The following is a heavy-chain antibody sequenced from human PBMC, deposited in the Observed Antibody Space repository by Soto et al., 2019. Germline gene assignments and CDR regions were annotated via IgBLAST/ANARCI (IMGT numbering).Heavy chain of an antibody. CDR3: ARGVKYGAYSRWFDP. Sequence: QVQLVQSGAEVKKRGASVKVSCKASGYTFTSYDINWVRQATGQGLEYLGWMNPNSGNTGYVQKFQGRVTMTWDSSITTAYMELSSLRSEDTAVYFCARGVKYGAYSRWFDPWGQGTLVTVSS. CDR2: MNPNSGNT. J-gene: IGHJ5*02. V-gene: IGHV1-8*01. D-gene: IGHD4-17*01. CDR1: GYTFTSYD.